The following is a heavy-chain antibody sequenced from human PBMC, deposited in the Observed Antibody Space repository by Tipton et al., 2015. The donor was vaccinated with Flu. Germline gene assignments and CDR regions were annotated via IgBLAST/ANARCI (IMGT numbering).Heavy chain of an antibody. CDR1: SASINSDRDY. V-gene: IGHV4-61*02. Sequence: LRLSFSVSSASINSDRDYWTWVRQPAGRGLEWIGRFHISGNTDYNPSLKSRVTISADTSKNQFSLQLNSVTAADTAVYYCARGHPLDYWGQGTLVTVSS. CDR3: ARGHPLDY. J-gene: IGHJ4*02. CDR2: FHISGNT.